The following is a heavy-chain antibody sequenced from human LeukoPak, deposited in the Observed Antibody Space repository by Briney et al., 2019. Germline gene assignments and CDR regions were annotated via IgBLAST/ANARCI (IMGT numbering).Heavy chain of an antibody. D-gene: IGHD3-10*01. CDR3: ARERYGPGSYYFDY. Sequence: ASVKVSCKASGYTFTGYYIHWVRQAPGQGLEWMGWINPNSGGTSYAQKFQGRVTLTRDTSISTAYMELSRLTSDDTAVYYCARERYGPGSYYFDYWGQGTLVTVSS. J-gene: IGHJ4*02. V-gene: IGHV1-2*02. CDR2: INPNSGGT. CDR1: GYTFTGYY.